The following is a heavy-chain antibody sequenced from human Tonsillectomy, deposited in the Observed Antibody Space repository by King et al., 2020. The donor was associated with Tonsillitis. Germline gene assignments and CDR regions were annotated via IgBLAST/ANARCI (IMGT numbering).Heavy chain of an antibody. CDR2: IIPIFGTA. D-gene: IGHD2-2*01. Sequence: QLVQSGAEVKKPGSSVKVSCKASGGTFSSYAISWVQQSPGQGLEWMGWIIPIFGTANYAQKFQGRVTITADEPTSTAYMELSSLRSEDTAVYYCAREDVVVPVDTPPAWGQGTLVTVSS. CDR3: AREDVVVPVDTPPA. V-gene: IGHV1-69*01. CDR1: GGTFSSYA. J-gene: IGHJ5*02.